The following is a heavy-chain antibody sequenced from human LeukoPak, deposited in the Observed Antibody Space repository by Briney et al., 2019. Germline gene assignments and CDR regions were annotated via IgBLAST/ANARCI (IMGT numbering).Heavy chain of an antibody. CDR3: ARGIGAARTDY. D-gene: IGHD6-6*01. J-gene: IGHJ4*02. CDR1: GGSFSGYY. V-gene: IGHV4-34*01. Sequence: PSETLSLTCAVYGGSFSGYYWSWIRQPPGKGLEWIGEINHSGSTNYNPSLKSRVTISVDTSKNQFSLKLSSVTAADTAVCYCARGIGAARTDYWGQGTLVTVSS. CDR2: INHSGST.